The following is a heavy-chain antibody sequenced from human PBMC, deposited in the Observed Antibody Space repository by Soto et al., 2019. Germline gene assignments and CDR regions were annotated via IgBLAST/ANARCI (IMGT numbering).Heavy chain of an antibody. V-gene: IGHV4-30-2*01. J-gene: IGHJ6*02. D-gene: IGHD3-10*01. CDR1: GGSISSGGYS. CDR3: ARGRRYYGSGSYSRYYYYYGMDV. CDR2: INHSGST. Sequence: SETLSLTCAVSGGSISSGGYSWSWIRQPQGKGLEWIGYINHSGSTNYNPSLKSRVTISVDTSKNQFSLKLSSVTAADTAVYYCARGRRYYGSGSYSRYYYYYGMDVWGQGTTVTVSS.